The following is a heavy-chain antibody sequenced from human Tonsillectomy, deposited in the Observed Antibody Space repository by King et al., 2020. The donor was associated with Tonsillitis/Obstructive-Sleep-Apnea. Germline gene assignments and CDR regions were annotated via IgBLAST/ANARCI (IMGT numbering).Heavy chain of an antibody. Sequence: VQLVESGSELKKPGASVKVSCKASGYTFTSYAMNWVRQAPGQGLEWMGWINTNTGNPTYAQGFTGRFVFSLDTTVSTAYLQISSLKAEDTAVYYCASVYCSSTSCYTTCDYWGQGTLVTVSS. CDR1: GYTFTSYA. V-gene: IGHV7-4-1*02. CDR3: ASVYCSSTSCYTTCDY. CDR2: INTNTGNP. D-gene: IGHD2-2*02. J-gene: IGHJ4*02.